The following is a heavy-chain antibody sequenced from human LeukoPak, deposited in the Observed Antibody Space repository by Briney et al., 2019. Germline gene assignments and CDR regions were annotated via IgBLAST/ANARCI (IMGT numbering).Heavy chain of an antibody. CDR3: ARAEAVPGPGDY. CDR2: ISSSSSYI. D-gene: IGHD6-19*01. J-gene: IGHJ4*02. CDR1: GFTFSSYS. Sequence: PGGSLGLSCAASGFTFSSYSMNWVRQAPGKGLEWVSSISSSSSYIYYADSVKGRFTISRDNAKNSLYLQMNSLRAEDTAVYYCARAEAVPGPGDYWGQGTLVTVSS. V-gene: IGHV3-21*01.